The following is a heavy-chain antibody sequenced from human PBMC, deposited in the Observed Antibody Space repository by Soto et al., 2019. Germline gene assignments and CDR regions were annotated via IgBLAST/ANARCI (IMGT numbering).Heavy chain of an antibody. CDR3: ARGPLVVSNYFES. V-gene: IGHV1-69*02. CDR1: GGTFRNYP. CDR2: IFPLTDIP. J-gene: IGHJ4*02. Sequence: QVQLVQSGTEVKKPGSSVKVSCKASGGTFRNYPINWVRQAPGQGLEWMGSIFPLTDIPDYAQNFQARLPISADKSTSTAYMELSSLTSDDTAMYFCARGPLVVSNYFESWGQGTLVTVSS.